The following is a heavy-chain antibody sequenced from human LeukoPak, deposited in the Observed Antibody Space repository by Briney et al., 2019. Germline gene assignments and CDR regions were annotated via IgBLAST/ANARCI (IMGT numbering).Heavy chain of an antibody. V-gene: IGHV4-31*03. CDR1: GGSISSGGYY. D-gene: IGHD3-22*01. Sequence: SQTLSLTCTVSGGSISSGGYYWSWIRQHPGKGLEWIGYIYYSGSTYYNPSLKSRVTISVDTSKNQFSLKLSSVTAADTAVYYCARSEPRSPIKSPTYYYDSTRADDAFDIWGQGTMVTVSS. CDR3: ARSEPRSPIKSPTYYYDSTRADDAFDI. CDR2: IYYSGST. J-gene: IGHJ3*02.